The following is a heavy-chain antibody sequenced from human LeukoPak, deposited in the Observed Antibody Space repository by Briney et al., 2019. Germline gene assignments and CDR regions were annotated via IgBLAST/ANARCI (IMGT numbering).Heavy chain of an antibody. CDR2: INPSGGST. CDR3: ARDSSDYDFEDWFDP. CDR1: GYTFTSYY. Sequence: ASVKVSCKASGYTFTSYYMHWVRQAPGQGLEWMGIINPSGGSTSYAQEFQGRVTVTRDTSTSTVYMELSSLRSEDTAVYYCARDSSDYDFEDWFDPWGQGTLVTVSS. J-gene: IGHJ5*02. V-gene: IGHV1-46*01. D-gene: IGHD3-3*01.